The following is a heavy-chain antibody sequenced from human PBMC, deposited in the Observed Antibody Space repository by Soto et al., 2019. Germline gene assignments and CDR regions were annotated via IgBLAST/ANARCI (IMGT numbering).Heavy chain of an antibody. V-gene: IGHV3-11*06. D-gene: IGHD2-15*01. CDR3: VRGGGGGLFDP. Sequence: PGGSLRLSCAGSGFTFGDSYMSWIRQAPGRGLEWLSYISPGSRYPAYADSVKGRFTISRDNAKRSLYLQMMSLTAEDTAIYYCVRGGGGGLFDPWGQGTMVTVSS. CDR2: ISPGSRYP. CDR1: GFTFGDSY. J-gene: IGHJ5*02.